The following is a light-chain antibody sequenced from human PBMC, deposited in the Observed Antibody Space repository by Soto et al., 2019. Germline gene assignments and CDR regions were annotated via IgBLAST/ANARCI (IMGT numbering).Light chain of an antibody. J-gene: IGKJ1*01. CDR3: QQYYDAPQT. V-gene: IGKV4-1*01. CDR1: QSILYSSNNKKY. Sequence: DIVMTQSPDSLAVSLGERATINCKSSQSILYSSNNKKYLAWYQQKPGQPPKLLIYWASTRESGVPDRFSGSGSGTDFPLTISSLQAGDVAVYYCQQYYDAPQTFGQGTKVEIK. CDR2: WAS.